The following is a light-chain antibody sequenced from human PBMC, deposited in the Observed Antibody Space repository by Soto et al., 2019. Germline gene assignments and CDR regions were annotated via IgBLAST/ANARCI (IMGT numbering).Light chain of an antibody. CDR2: GTS. J-gene: IGKJ1*01. CDR3: HQFDSSLT. Sequence: EIVLTQSPGTLSLSPGDRATLSCRASQSVSSSFLAWYQQKPGQAPRLLIYGTSSRATGIPDRFSGSGAGTDFTPTISRLEPEDFAVYYCHQFDSSLTFGQGTTVEIK. V-gene: IGKV3-20*01. CDR1: QSVSSSF.